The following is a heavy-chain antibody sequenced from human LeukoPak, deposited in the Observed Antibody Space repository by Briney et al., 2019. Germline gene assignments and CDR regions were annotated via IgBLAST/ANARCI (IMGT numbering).Heavy chain of an antibody. Sequence: PGGSLRLSGTASGFTFSSYAMSWVRQAPGKGLEWVLTITGSGGSTYYADSVKGRFFISRDNSNNTLHLQMNSLRAEDTAVYYCARARSGWSYFDYWGQGTLVTVPS. V-gene: IGHV3-23*01. J-gene: IGHJ4*02. CDR2: ITGSGGST. D-gene: IGHD6-19*01. CDR1: GFTFSSYA. CDR3: ARARSGWSYFDY.